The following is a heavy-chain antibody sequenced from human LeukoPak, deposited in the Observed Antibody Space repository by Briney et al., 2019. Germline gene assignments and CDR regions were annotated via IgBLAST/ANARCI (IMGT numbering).Heavy chain of an antibody. V-gene: IGHV3-33*01. CDR1: GFTFSSYG. CDR2: IWYDGSNK. J-gene: IGHJ4*02. CDR3: ARDCEDDILTGYYKLSGIWYFDY. Sequence: GGSLRLSCAASGFTFSSYGMHWVRQAPGKGLEWVAVIWYDGSNKYYADSVKGRFTISRDNSKNTLYLQMNSLRAEDTAVYYCARDCEDDILTGYYKLSGIWYFDYWGQGTLVTVSS. D-gene: IGHD3-9*01.